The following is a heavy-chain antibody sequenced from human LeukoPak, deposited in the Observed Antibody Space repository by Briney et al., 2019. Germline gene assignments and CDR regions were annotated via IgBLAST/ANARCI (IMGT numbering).Heavy chain of an antibody. CDR2: MYYSGST. J-gene: IGHJ3*02. CDR3: ATSPFTKVRGVKELDAFDI. V-gene: IGHV4-39*07. Sequence: SETLSLTCTVSDGSIRSNDYYWGWIRQPPGKGLEWIGSMYYSGSTYYNPSLKSRVTISIDTSKNQFSLKLSSVTAADTAVYYCATSPFTKVRGVKELDAFDIWGQGTMVTVSS. D-gene: IGHD3-10*01. CDR1: DGSIRSNDYY.